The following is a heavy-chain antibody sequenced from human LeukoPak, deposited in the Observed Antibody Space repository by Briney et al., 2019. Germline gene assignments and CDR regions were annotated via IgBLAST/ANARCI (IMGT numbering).Heavy chain of an antibody. CDR2: ISNSSSYI. CDR3: ARSRGVYY. V-gene: IGHV3-21*01. Sequence: GGSLRLSCAASGFTFSSYTMNWVRQAPGKGLEWVSSISNSSSYICYADTVKGRFTISRDNAKNSLYLQMNSLRVDDTAVYYCARSRGVYYWGQGTLVTVSS. J-gene: IGHJ4*02. D-gene: IGHD6-13*01. CDR1: GFTFSSYT.